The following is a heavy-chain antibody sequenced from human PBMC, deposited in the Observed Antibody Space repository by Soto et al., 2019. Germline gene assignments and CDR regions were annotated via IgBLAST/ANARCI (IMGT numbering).Heavy chain of an antibody. D-gene: IGHD6-13*01. CDR2: ISAYNGNT. V-gene: IGHV1-18*01. J-gene: IGHJ5*02. CDR3: ARTPEGIAAAGIAVNWFDP. Sequence: ASVKVSCKASGYTFTSYGISWVRQAPGQGLEWMGWISAYNGNTNYAQKLQGRVTMTTDTSTSTAYMELRSLRSDDTAVYYCARTPEGIAAAGIAVNWFDPWGQGTLVTVSS. CDR1: GYTFTSYG.